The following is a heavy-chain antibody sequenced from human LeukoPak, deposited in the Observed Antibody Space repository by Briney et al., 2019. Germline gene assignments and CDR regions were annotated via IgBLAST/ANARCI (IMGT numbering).Heavy chain of an antibody. CDR3: GADGYYDSSGYFIFDY. CDR2: IVVGSGNT. Sequence: SVKVSCKASGFTFTSSAMQCVRQARGQRLEWIGWIVVGSGNTNYAQKFQERVTITSDISTSTAYMELSSLRSEDTAVYYCGADGYYDSSGYFIFDYWGQGTLVTVSS. CDR1: GFTFTSSA. V-gene: IGHV1-58*02. J-gene: IGHJ4*02. D-gene: IGHD3-22*01.